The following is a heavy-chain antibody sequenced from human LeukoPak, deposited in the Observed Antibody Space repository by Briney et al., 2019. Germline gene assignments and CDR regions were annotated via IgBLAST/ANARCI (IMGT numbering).Heavy chain of an antibody. CDR2: IYHSGST. D-gene: IGHD3-10*01. CDR1: GYSISSGYY. Sequence: SETLSLTCTVSGYSISSGYYWGWIRQPPGKGLEWIGSIYHSGSTYYNPSLKSRVTISVDTSKNQFSLKLSSVTAADTAVYYCARHGKELLWFGAGFDPWGQGTLVTVSS. V-gene: IGHV4-38-2*02. J-gene: IGHJ5*02. CDR3: ARHGKELLWFGAGFDP.